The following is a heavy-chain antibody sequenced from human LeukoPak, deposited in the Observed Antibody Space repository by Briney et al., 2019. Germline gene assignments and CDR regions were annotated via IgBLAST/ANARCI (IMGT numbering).Heavy chain of an antibody. V-gene: IGHV1-18*01. D-gene: IGHD3-3*01. CDR1: GYTFTSYV. Sequence: GASVKVSCKASGYTFTSYVISWVRQAPGQGLEWMGWISAYNGNTNYAQKLQGRVTMTTDTSTSTAYMELRSLRSDDTAVYYCARDSRADFNRIYYYYGMDVWGQGTTVTVSS. J-gene: IGHJ6*02. CDR2: ISAYNGNT. CDR3: ARDSRADFNRIYYYYGMDV.